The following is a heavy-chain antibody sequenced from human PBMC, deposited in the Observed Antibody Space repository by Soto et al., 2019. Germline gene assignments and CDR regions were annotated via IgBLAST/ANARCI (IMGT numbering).Heavy chain of an antibody. CDR2: ISWNSGSI. V-gene: IGHV3-9*01. CDR3: AKDVGDWDYYYMDV. Sequence: SLRLSCAASGFTFDDYAMHWVRQAPGKGLEWVSGISWNSGSIGYADSVKGRFTISRDNAKNSLYLQMNSLRAEDTALYYCAKDVGDWDYYYMDVWGKGTTVTVSS. J-gene: IGHJ6*03. D-gene: IGHD2-21*02. CDR1: GFTFDDYA.